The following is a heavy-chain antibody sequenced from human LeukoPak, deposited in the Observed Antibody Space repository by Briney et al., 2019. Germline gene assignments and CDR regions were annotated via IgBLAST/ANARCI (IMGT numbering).Heavy chain of an antibody. V-gene: IGHV3-73*01. CDR3: TRPQTNNADY. Sequence: GGSLRLSCAASGFTFSGSAMHWVRQASGKGLEWVGRIRSKANSYATAYAASVKGRFTISRDDSKNTAYLQMNSLKTEDTAVYYCTRPQTNNADYWGQGTLATVSS. J-gene: IGHJ4*02. D-gene: IGHD1-1*01. CDR1: GFTFSGSA. CDR2: IRSKANSYAT.